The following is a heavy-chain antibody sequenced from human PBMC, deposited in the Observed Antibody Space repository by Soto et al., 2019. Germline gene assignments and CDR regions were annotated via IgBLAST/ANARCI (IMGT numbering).Heavy chain of an antibody. J-gene: IGHJ6*02. CDR1: GFPFNSYA. Sequence: EVQLLESGGGLVHPGGSLRLSCVVSGFPFNSYAMSWVRQAPGKGLEWVSAISGSGGNKYYADSVRGRFTISRDNPKNTLFLQMESLRGEDTAVYYCAKGVLHGGGSGYYYGLDVWGQGTTVTVSS. D-gene: IGHD2-15*01. CDR2: ISGSGGNK. V-gene: IGHV3-23*01. CDR3: AKGVLHGGGSGYYYGLDV.